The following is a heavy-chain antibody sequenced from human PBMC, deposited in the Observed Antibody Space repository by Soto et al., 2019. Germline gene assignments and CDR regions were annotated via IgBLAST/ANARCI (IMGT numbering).Heavy chain of an antibody. CDR2: IDPSDSYT. CDR3: ASNASSGSLPPEDWFDT. D-gene: IGHD3-22*01. CDR1: GYSFTSYW. Sequence: GESLKISCKGSGYSFTSYWISWVRQMPGKGLEWMGRIDPSDSYTNYSPSFQGYVTISADKSISTAYLQWSSLKASDTAMYYCASNASSGSLPPEDWFDTWGQGTLVTVSA. V-gene: IGHV5-10-1*01. J-gene: IGHJ5*02.